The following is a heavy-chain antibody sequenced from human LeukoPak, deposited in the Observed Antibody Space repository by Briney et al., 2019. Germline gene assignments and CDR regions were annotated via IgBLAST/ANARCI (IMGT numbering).Heavy chain of an antibody. Sequence: SETLSLTCTVSGGSIRSYYWSWIRQPPGKGLEWIGYIFYTGSTNSNPSLKSRVTISVDTSKNQFSLKLSSVTAADTAVYYCARYYDSSGSLDYWGQGTLVTVSS. V-gene: IGHV4-59*01. CDR3: ARYYDSSGSLDY. J-gene: IGHJ4*02. CDR1: GGSIRSYY. D-gene: IGHD3-22*01. CDR2: IFYTGST.